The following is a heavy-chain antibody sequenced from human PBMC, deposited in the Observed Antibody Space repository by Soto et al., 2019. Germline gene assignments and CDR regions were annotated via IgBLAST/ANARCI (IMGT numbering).Heavy chain of an antibody. D-gene: IGHD2-21*02. Sequence: SETLSLTCTVSGGSISSGDDYWSWIRQPPGKGLEWIGYIYYSGSTYYNPSLKSRFTISVDTSKNQFSLKLSSVTAADTAVYYCARALCGGDCYPTNTWFDPWGQGTLVTVSS. CDR2: IYYSGST. J-gene: IGHJ5*02. CDR3: ARALCGGDCYPTNTWFDP. CDR1: GGSISSGDDY. V-gene: IGHV4-30-4*01.